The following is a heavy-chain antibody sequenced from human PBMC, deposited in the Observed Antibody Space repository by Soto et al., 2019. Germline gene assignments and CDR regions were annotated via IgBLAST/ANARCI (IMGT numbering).Heavy chain of an antibody. CDR3: ARGQTSNDWFDP. J-gene: IGHJ5*02. D-gene: IGHD7-27*01. CDR2: INRSGKT. Sequence: QVQLQQWGAGLLKSSETLSLTCAVYGGSFSDYYWSWIRQAPGKGLEWIGEINRSGKTNYNPSLKSRVTMSVDTSKNQFSLKVNSVTAAVTAVYYCARGQTSNDWFDPWGQGNLVTVSS. V-gene: IGHV4-34*01. CDR1: GGSFSDYY.